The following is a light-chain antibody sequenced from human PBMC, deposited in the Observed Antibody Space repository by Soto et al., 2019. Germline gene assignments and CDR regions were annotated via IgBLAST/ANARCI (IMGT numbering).Light chain of an antibody. Sequence: DIQMTQSPSSLSASVGDRVTITCRASQSISSYLNWYQREPGKAPKLLIYAASSLQSGVPSRFSGSGSGTDFTLTISSLQPDDFATYYCQQYNSYSYTFGQGTKLEIK. J-gene: IGKJ2*01. CDR3: QQYNSYSYT. V-gene: IGKV1-39*01. CDR1: QSISSY. CDR2: AAS.